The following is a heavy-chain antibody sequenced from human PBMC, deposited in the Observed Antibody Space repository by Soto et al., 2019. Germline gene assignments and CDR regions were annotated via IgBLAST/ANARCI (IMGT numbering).Heavy chain of an antibody. Sequence: GGSLRLSCAASGFTFSSYAMSWVRQAPGKGLEWVSAISGSGGSTYYADSVKGRFTISRDNSKNTLYLQMNSLRAEDTAVYYCAKVVHRIVVVPAAWRGWFDPWGQGTLVTVSS. CDR2: ISGSGGST. D-gene: IGHD2-2*01. CDR1: GFTFSSYA. CDR3: AKVVHRIVVVPAAWRGWFDP. J-gene: IGHJ5*02. V-gene: IGHV3-23*01.